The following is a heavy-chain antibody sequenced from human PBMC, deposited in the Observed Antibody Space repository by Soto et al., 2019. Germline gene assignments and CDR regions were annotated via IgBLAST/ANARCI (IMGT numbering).Heavy chain of an antibody. J-gene: IGHJ4*02. CDR2: MYYSGST. D-gene: IGHD3-3*01. V-gene: IGHV4-59*01. Sequence: SETLSLTCTVSGGSISSYYWSWIRQSPGKGLEWIGYMYYSGSTNYNPSLKSRVTISIDTSRNQFSLKLSSVTAADTAVYYCARGTFGVVKDWGQGTLGSVSS. CDR3: ARGTFGVVKD. CDR1: GGSISSYY.